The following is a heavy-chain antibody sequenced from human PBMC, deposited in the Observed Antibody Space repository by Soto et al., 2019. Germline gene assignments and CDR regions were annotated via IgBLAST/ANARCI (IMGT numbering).Heavy chain of an antibody. CDR1: GGTFSSYA. CDR3: ARGQPRGTSYYYYGIDV. Sequence: QVQLVQSGAEVKKPGSSVKVSCKASGGTFSSYAISWVRQAPGQGLEWMGGIIPIFGTANYAQQFQGRVTITADESPSTACMELSSLRSEDTAVYYCARGQPRGTSYYYYGIDVWGPGTTVTVGS. CDR2: IIPIFGTA. D-gene: IGHD3-16*01. J-gene: IGHJ6*01. V-gene: IGHV1-69*01.